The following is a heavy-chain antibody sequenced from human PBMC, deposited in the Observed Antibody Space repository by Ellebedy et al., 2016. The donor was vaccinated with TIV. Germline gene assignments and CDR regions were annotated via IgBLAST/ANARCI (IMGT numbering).Heavy chain of an antibody. J-gene: IGHJ4*02. CDR2: ISYDGSNK. D-gene: IGHD3-10*01. Sequence: GESLKISXAASGFTFSSYGMHWVRQAPGKGLEWVAVISYDGSNKYYADSVKGRFTISRDNSKNTLYLQMNSLRAEDTAVYYCAKQPSIKARPLRYFDYWGQGTLVTVSS. V-gene: IGHV3-30*18. CDR3: AKQPSIKARPLRYFDY. CDR1: GFTFSSYG.